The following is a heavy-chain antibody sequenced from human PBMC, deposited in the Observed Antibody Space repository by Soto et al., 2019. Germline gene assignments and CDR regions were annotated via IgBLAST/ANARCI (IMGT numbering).Heavy chain of an antibody. J-gene: IGHJ4*02. CDR3: AHLNTRGYYFDY. CDR2: IFWDDDK. Sequence: SGPTLVNPTQTLTLSCTFSGFSLSTSGVAVGWIRQAPRKAPEWLAFIFWDDDKRYSPSLENRLTITKDTSKSQVVLTMTNMDPVDTATYYCAHLNTRGYYFDYWGQGALVTVSS. CDR1: GFSLSTSGVA. V-gene: IGHV2-5*02.